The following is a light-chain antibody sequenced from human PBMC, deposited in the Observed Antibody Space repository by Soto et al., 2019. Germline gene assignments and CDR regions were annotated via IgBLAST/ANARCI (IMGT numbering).Light chain of an antibody. CDR1: XXXXXXXX. V-gene: IGLV1-47*01. CDR3: AAWDDSLSGPV. J-gene: IGLJ3*02. Sequence: QSVLTQXXXAXGXPXXXXXXXXSXXXXXXXXXXVYWYXHXXXXAPXLXIYRNNQRPPGVPDRFSGSKSGTSASLAISGLXSEDEADYYCAAWDDSLSGPVFGGGTKLTVL. CDR2: RNN.